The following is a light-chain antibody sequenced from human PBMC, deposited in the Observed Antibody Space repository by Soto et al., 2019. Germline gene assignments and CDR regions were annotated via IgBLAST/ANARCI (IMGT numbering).Light chain of an antibody. CDR1: SSNIGTNT. J-gene: IGLJ1*01. V-gene: IGLV1-44*01. CDR2: SND. CDR3: QSFDSSLSAYV. Sequence: QSVLTQPPSASGTPGQRVSISCSGGSSNIGTNTVNWYQHLPGTAPKLLIFSNDERPSGVPDRFSGSKSGTSASLAISGLQSDDEADYYCQSFDSSLSAYVFGTGTQLTVL.